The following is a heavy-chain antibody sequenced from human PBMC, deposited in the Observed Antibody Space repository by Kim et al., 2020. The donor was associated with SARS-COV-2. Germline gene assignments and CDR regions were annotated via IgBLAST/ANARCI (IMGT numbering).Heavy chain of an antibody. Sequence: SETLSLTCAVSGGSISSSNWWSWVRQPPGKGLEWIGEIYHSGSTNYNPSLKSRVTISVDKSKNQFSLKLSSVTAADTAVYYCARVFYYGSGGFDPWGQGTLVTVSS. CDR3: ARVFYYGSGGFDP. D-gene: IGHD3-10*01. J-gene: IGHJ5*02. CDR2: IYHSGST. V-gene: IGHV4-4*02. CDR1: GGSISSSNW.